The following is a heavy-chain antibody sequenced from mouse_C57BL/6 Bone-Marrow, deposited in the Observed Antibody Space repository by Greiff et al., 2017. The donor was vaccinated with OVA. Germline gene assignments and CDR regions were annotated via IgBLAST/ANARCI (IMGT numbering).Heavy chain of an antibody. V-gene: IGHV5-6*02. CDR2: ISSGGSYT. CDR1: GFTFSSYG. Sequence: EVSMQGAVVDLVKPGGSPKPSCSASGFTFSSYGMSWVRQTPDKRLEWVATISSGGSYTYYPDSVKGRFTISRDNAKNTLYLQMSSLKSEDTAMYYCARRSFYWYFDVWGTGTTVTVPS. J-gene: IGHJ1*03. CDR3: ARRSFYWYFDV.